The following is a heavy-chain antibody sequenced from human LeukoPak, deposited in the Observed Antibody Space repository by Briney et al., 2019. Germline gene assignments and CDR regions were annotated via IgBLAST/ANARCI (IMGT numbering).Heavy chain of an antibody. CDR2: IYYSGST. D-gene: IGHD1-1*01. CDR1: GGSISSHY. J-gene: IGHJ6*03. CDR3: ARDYGVRTTGTTAYYYYMDV. V-gene: IGHV4-59*11. Sequence: SETLSLTCTVSGGSISSHYWSWIRQPPGKGLEWIGYIYYSGSTNYNPSLKGRVTISVDTSKNQFSLKLSSVTAADTAVYYCARDYGVRTTGTTAYYYYMDVWGKGTTVTVSS.